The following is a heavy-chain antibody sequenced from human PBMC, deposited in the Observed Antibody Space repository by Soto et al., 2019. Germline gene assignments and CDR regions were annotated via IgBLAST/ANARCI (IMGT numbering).Heavy chain of an antibody. D-gene: IGHD3-10*01. V-gene: IGHV4-34*01. CDR3: ARGLYYCGSGSCSTRYYGMDV. CDR1: GGSFSGYY. CDR2: INHSGST. J-gene: IGHJ6*02. Sequence: PSETLSLTCAVYGGSFSGYYWSWIRQPPGKGLEGIGEINHSGSTNYNPSLNSRVTISAHTSKNQFSLKLSSVTAADTAVYYCARGLYYCGSGSCSTRYYGMDVWGQGTMVTVSS.